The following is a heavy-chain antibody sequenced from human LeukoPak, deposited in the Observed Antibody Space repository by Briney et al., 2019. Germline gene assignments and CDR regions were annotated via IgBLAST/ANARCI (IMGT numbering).Heavy chain of an antibody. J-gene: IGHJ4*02. V-gene: IGHV4-34*01. CDR1: GGSISSYY. CDR2: INHSGST. CDR3: ARVRRNSYSSGWYYFDY. D-gene: IGHD6-19*01. Sequence: SETLSLTCTVSGGSISSYYWSWIRQPPGKGLEWIGEINHSGSTNYNPSLKSRVTISVDTSKNQFSLKLSSVTAADTAVYYCARVRRNSYSSGWYYFDYWGQGTLVTVSS.